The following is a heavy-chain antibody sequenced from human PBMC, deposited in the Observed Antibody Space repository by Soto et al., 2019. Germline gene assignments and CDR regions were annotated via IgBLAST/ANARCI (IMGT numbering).Heavy chain of an antibody. D-gene: IGHD4-17*01. CDR2: MRADSGDS. Sequence: QVQLVQPGTEVRKPGASVKVSFETSGDNFTNFGLNWVRQASGQGLEWIGWMRADSGDSGHARKFQGRVTLTRDTSRSTAYMELSSLRAEDTAVYYCARYIYGQGFKAWGQGTLVFVSS. CDR3: ARYIYGQGFKA. J-gene: IGHJ5*02. V-gene: IGHV1-8*01. CDR1: GDNFTNFG.